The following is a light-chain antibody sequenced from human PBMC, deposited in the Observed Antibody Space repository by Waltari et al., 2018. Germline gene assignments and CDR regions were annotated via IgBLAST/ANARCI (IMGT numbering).Light chain of an antibody. CDR2: RAS. Sequence: EIVMTQSPATLSVSPGERATLSCRASQSVSSNLAWYQQKPGQAPRLLIYRASTRATDIPARFSGSGSGTEFTLTISSLQSEDFAVYYCQRYNNWPLTFGGGTKVEIK. J-gene: IGKJ4*01. CDR3: QRYNNWPLT. V-gene: IGKV3-15*01. CDR1: QSVSSN.